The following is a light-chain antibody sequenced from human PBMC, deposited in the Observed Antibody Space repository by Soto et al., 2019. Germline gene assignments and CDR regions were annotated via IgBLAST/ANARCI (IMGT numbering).Light chain of an antibody. J-gene: IGKJ5*01. Sequence: EIVMTQSPATLSVSPGERATLACRASQSVSSNLAGYQQKPGQAPRLLIYGASTRATGIPARFSGSGSGTEFTLTISSLQSEDFAVYYCQQYNTWLLTFGQGPRLESK. V-gene: IGKV3-15*01. CDR2: GAS. CDR3: QQYNTWLLT. CDR1: QSVSSN.